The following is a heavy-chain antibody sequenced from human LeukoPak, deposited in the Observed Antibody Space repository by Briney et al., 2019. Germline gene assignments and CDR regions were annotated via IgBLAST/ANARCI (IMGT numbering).Heavy chain of an antibody. V-gene: IGHV3-23*01. J-gene: IGHJ4*02. CDR2: IRSSGGST. CDR1: GFTLNSYA. Sequence: GGSLRLSCAASGFTLNSYAMSWVRQAPGKGLEWVSTIRSSGGSTYYADSVKGRFTISRDNSKNTLYLQMNSLRAEDTAVYYCAKAIAVAEGYFDYWGQGTLVTFSS. D-gene: IGHD6-13*01. CDR3: AKAIAVAEGYFDY.